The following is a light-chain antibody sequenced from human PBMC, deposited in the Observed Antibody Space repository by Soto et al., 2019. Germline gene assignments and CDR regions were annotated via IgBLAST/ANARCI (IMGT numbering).Light chain of an antibody. V-gene: IGKV1-5*03. CDR1: QSISSW. J-gene: IGKJ1*01. CDR3: KQYNGYGSWT. Sequence: DIQMTQSPSTLSASVGDRVTITCRASQSISSWLAWYQQKPGKAPNRLIYKPSTLESGVPSRFSGSTSGSDFTLTISTLPPDDFAPYSCKQYNGYGSWTFGQGTKVEIK. CDR2: KPS.